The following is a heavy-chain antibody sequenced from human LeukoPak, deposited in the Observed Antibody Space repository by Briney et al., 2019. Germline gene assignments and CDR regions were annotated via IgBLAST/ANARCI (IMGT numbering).Heavy chain of an antibody. CDR2: INPSGGST. D-gene: IGHD3-16*01. J-gene: IGHJ4*02. V-gene: IGHV1-46*03. CDR3: AMPLGGGYYFDY. Sequence: ASVKVSCKASGYTFTSYYMHWVRQAPGQGLEWMGIINPSGGSTSYAQKFQGRVTMTRDTSTSTVYVELSSLRSEDTAVYYCAMPLGGGYYFDYWGQGTLVTVSS. CDR1: GYTFTSYY.